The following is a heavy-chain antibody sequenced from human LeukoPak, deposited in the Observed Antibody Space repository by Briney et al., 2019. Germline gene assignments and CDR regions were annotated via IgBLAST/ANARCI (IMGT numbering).Heavy chain of an antibody. D-gene: IGHD1-26*01. CDR2: ISSSSSYI. CDR1: GFTFSSYS. CDR3: ASRSGSYEGFDY. V-gene: IGHV3-21*01. Sequence: PGGSLRLSCAASGFTFSSYSMNWVRQAPGKGLEWVSSISSSSSYIYYADSVKGRFTISRDNAKNPLYLQMNSLRAEDTAVYYCASRSGSYEGFDYWGQGTLVTVSS. J-gene: IGHJ4*02.